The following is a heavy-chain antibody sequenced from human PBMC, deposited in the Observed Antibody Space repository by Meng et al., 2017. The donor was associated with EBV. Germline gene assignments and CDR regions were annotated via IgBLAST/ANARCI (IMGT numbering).Heavy chain of an antibody. CDR1: GGSGNGYF. CDR3: ARVSPKRYFDYLAPPDY. J-gene: IGHJ4*02. CDR2: LHHSGST. Sequence: QVQLQHWGAGLLKPSETLSLTCAVYGGSGNGYFWIWLRQPPGKGLEWIGELHHSGSTNYNPSLKSRLRISVDTSKNQFSLNLTSVTAADTAVYYCARVSPKRYFDYLAPPDYWGQGTLVTVSS. D-gene: IGHD3-9*01. V-gene: IGHV4-34*01.